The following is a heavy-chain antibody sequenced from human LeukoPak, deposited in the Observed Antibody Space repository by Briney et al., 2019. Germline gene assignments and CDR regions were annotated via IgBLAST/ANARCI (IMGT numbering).Heavy chain of an antibody. CDR1: GYTFTGYY. Sequence: ASVKVSCKASGYTFTGYYMHWVRQAPGQGLEWMGWINPNSGGTNYAQKFQGRVTMTRDTSISTAYVELSRLRSDDTAVYYCARALRTTVTTYGVLGYWGQGTLVTVSS. CDR2: INPNSGGT. V-gene: IGHV1-2*02. CDR3: ARALRTTVTTYGVLGY. D-gene: IGHD4-17*01. J-gene: IGHJ4*02.